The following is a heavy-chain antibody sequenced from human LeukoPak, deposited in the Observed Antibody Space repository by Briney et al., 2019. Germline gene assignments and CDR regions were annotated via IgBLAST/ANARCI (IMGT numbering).Heavy chain of an antibody. CDR1: GYTFTSYG. CDR2: ISAYNGNT. Sequence: GASVKVSCKASGYTFTSYGISWVRQAPGQGLEWMGWISAYNGNTNYAQKLQGRVTMTTDTSASTAYMELRSLRSEDTAVYYCARGPHYGDYVGLEYWGQGTLVTVSS. V-gene: IGHV1-18*01. J-gene: IGHJ4*02. CDR3: ARGPHYGDYVGLEY. D-gene: IGHD4-17*01.